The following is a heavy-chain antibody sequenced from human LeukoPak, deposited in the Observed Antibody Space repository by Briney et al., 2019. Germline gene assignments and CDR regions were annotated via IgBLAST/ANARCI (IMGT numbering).Heavy chain of an antibody. V-gene: IGHV5-51*01. CDR1: GSRFTSYW. CDR3: ARGGYYCDY. D-gene: IGHD3-16*01. CDR2: IYPGDSDT. Sequence: GESLQISSKGSGSRFTSYWIGWVRPMPGKGLECMGIIYPGDSDTRYSPSSQGQVTISADKSISTAYLQWSSLKASDTAMYYCARGGYYCDYWGQGTLVTVSS. J-gene: IGHJ4*02.